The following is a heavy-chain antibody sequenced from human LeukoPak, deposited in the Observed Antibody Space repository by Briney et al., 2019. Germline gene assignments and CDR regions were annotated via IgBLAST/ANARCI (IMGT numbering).Heavy chain of an antibody. J-gene: IGHJ4*01. CDR2: ISSGSVST. Sequence: PGGSLRLSCVGSGFTFSDYHMSWIRQAPGKGLEWVSYISSGSVSTNYADSVKGRFTISRDNAKNSLYLQMSSLRAEDTAVYYCARETGTGGYFDYWGQGTLVTVSS. CDR3: ARETGTGGYFDY. D-gene: IGHD1-7*01. V-gene: IGHV3-11*06. CDR1: GFTFSDYH.